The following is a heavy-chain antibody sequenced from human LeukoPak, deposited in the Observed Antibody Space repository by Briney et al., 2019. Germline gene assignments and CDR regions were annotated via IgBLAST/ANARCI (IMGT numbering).Heavy chain of an antibody. V-gene: IGHV1-8*03. CDR1: GHTFTSYD. CDR3: ARGRRIAAAGFSFDY. CDR2: MNPNSGNT. D-gene: IGHD6-13*01. Sequence: ASVKVSCKASGHTFTSYDINWVRQATGQGLEWMGWMNPNSGNTGYAQKFQGRVTITRNTSISTAYMELSSLRSEGTAVYYCARGRRIAAAGFSFDYWGQGTLVTVSS. J-gene: IGHJ4*02.